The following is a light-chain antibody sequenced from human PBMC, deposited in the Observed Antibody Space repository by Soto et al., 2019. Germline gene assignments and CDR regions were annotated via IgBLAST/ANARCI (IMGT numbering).Light chain of an antibody. CDR3: QKYSSVPV. CDR2: AAS. J-gene: IGKJ3*01. CDR1: QDIGNL. V-gene: IGKV1-27*01. Sequence: IKMTQSPTSLSASVGTRVTITCRASQDIGNLVAWYQQKPGKAPKLLIYAASTLQSGVPSRFSGSGSGTDFTLTINSLQPEDVATYSCQKYSSVPVFGPGTKVEIK.